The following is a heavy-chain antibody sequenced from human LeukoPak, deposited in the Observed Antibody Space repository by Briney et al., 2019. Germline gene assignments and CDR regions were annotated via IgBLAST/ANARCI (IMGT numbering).Heavy chain of an antibody. CDR2: ISAYNGNT. V-gene: IGHV1-18*01. J-gene: IGHJ6*02. D-gene: IGHD2-2*01. CDR1: GYTFTSYG. CDR3: ARETRNQLLYHYYYGMDV. Sequence: ASVKVSCKASGYTFTSYGISWVRQAPGQGLEWVGWISAYNGNTNYAQKLQGRVTMTTDTSTSTAYMELRSLRSDDTAVYYCARETRNQLLYHYYYGMDVWGQGTTVTVSS.